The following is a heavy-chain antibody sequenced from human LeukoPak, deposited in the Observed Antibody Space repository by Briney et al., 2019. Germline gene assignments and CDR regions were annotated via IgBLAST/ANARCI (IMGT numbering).Heavy chain of an antibody. CDR3: AKDGSPYDFWSGYYTGPCYYYGMDV. Sequence: GGSLRLSCAASGFTFSSYGMHWVRQAPGKGLEWVAVISYDGSNKYYADSVKGRFTISRDNSKNTLYLQMNSLRAEDTAVYYCAKDGSPYDFWSGYYTGPCYYYGMDVWGQGTTVTVSS. CDR1: GFTFSSYG. CDR2: ISYDGSNK. J-gene: IGHJ6*02. D-gene: IGHD3-3*01. V-gene: IGHV3-30*18.